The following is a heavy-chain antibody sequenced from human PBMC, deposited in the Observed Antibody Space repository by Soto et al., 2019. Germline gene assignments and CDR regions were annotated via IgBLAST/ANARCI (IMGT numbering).Heavy chain of an antibody. V-gene: IGHV1-18*01. CDR3: AREYCSGGSCYLPDY. D-gene: IGHD2-15*01. Sequence: QVQLVQSGAEVKKPGASVKVSCKASGYTFTEYGISWVRQAPGQGLEWMGWISTYNGNTNYAQNLQGRVTMTTDTSTSTAYMELRSLTSDDTAEDYCAREYCSGGSCYLPDYWGQGTLVTVSS. J-gene: IGHJ4*02. CDR1: GYTFTEYG. CDR2: ISTYNGNT.